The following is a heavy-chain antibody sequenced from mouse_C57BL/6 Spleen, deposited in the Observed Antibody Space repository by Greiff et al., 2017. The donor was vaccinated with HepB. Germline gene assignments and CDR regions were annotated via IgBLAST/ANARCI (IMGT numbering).Heavy chain of an antibody. J-gene: IGHJ4*01. CDR2: IHPNSGST. V-gene: IGHV1-64*01. D-gene: IGHD2-1*01. CDR3: ARLNGNYGPYAMDY. CDR1: GYTFTSYW. Sequence: QVQLQQSGAELVKPGASVKLSCKASGYTFTSYWMHWVKQRPGQGLEWIGMIHPNSGSTNYNEKFKSEATLTVDKSSSTAYMQLSSLTSEDSAVYYCARLNGNYGPYAMDYWGQGTSVTVSS.